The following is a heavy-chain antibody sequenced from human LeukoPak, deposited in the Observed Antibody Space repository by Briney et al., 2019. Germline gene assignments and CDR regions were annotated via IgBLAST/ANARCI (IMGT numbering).Heavy chain of an antibody. Sequence: SETLSLTCTVSGGSISSDYWNWIRQPPGKGLEWIGYIYYSGNTNYNPSLKSRVTISVDTSKNQFFLNLTSATAADTAVYYCARSSGGWLPGDYWGQGTLVTVSS. D-gene: IGHD5-12*01. J-gene: IGHJ4*02. CDR1: GGSISSDY. CDR3: ARSSGGWLPGDY. CDR2: IYYSGNT. V-gene: IGHV4-59*01.